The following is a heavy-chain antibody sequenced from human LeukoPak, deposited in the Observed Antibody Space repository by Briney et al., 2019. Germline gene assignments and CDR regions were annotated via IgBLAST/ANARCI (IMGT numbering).Heavy chain of an antibody. CDR1: GFTFSSYS. CDR3: ARERIAAAYDAFDI. Sequence: GSLKLSCAASGFTFSSYSMNWVRQAPGKGLEWVSYISSSSNTIYYADSVKGRFTISRDNAKNSLYLQMNSLRAEDTAVYYCARERIAAAYDAFDIWGQGTMVTVSS. D-gene: IGHD6-13*01. CDR2: ISSSSNTI. J-gene: IGHJ3*02. V-gene: IGHV3-48*04.